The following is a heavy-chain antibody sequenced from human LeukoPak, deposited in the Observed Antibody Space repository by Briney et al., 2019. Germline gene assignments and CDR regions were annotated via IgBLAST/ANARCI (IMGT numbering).Heavy chain of an antibody. CDR3: AREDTAKDAFDI. Sequence: PSETLSLTCTVSGGSISSSSYYWSWIRQPPGKGLEWIGYIYYSGSTNYNPSLKSRVTISVDTSKNQFSLKLSSVTAADTAVYYCAREDTAKDAFDIWGQGTMVTVSS. CDR1: GGSISSSSYY. J-gene: IGHJ3*02. V-gene: IGHV4-61*01. D-gene: IGHD5-18*01. CDR2: IYYSGST.